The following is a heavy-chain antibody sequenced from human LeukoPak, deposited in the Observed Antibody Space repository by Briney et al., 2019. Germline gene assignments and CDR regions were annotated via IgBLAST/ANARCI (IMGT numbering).Heavy chain of an antibody. CDR1: AGSFSGYY. J-gene: IGHJ5*02. D-gene: IGHD2-8*01. CDR2: INHSGST. V-gene: IGHV4-34*01. Sequence: PSETLSLTCAVYAGSFSGYYWSWIRQPPGKGLEWIGEINHSGSTNYNPSLKSRVTISVDTSKNQFSLKLSSVTAADTAVYYCARGLIVLMVYAIPLYNWFEPWGEGTLVTVSS. CDR3: ARGLIVLMVYAIPLYNWFEP.